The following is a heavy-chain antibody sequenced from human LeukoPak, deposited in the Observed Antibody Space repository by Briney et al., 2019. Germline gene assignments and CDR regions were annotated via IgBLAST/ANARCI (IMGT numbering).Heavy chain of an antibody. CDR1: GFTFSSYG. CDR2: IWYDGGNK. V-gene: IGHV3-33*01. CDR3: ARGEYYYDSSGLDY. Sequence: GGSLRLSCAASGFTFSSYGMHWVRQAPGKGLEWVAVIWYDGGNKYYADSVKGRFTISRDNSKNTLYLQMNSLRAEDTAVYYCARGEYYYDSSGLDYWGQGTLVTVSS. D-gene: IGHD3-22*01. J-gene: IGHJ4*02.